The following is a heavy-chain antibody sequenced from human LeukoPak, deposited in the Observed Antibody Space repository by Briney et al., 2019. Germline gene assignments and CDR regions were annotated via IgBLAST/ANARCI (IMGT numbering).Heavy chain of an antibody. CDR2: IIPIFGTA. CDR1: GGTFSSYA. D-gene: IGHD4-23*01. V-gene: IGHV1-69*13. J-gene: IGHJ4*02. Sequence: SVKVSRKASGGTFSSYAISWVRQAPGQGLEWMGGIIPIFGTANYAQKFQGRVTITADESTSTAYMELSSLRSEDTAVYYCATMTTVAGKIQIAFDYWGQGTLVTVSS. CDR3: ATMTTVAGKIQIAFDY.